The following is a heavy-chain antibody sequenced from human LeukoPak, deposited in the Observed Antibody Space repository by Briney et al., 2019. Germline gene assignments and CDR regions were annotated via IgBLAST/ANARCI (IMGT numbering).Heavy chain of an antibody. D-gene: IGHD3-22*01. Sequence: GGSLRLSCAASGFTFSSHWMHWVRQAPGKGLEWVAVAYHDGWRGVSDKYYVDSVKGRFTVSRDNSKNTLYLQMSSLSTEDTAVYYCATGSGYYYDHWGQGTLVTVS. CDR3: ATGSGYYYDH. CDR1: GFTFSSHW. V-gene: IGHV3-33*08. CDR2: AYHDGWRGVSDK. J-gene: IGHJ4*02.